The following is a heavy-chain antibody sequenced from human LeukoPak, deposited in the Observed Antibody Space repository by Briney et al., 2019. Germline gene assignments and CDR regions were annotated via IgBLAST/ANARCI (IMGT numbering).Heavy chain of an antibody. J-gene: IGHJ4*02. CDR3: ARGDYVNFAY. D-gene: IGHD4-17*01. CDR1: GGSISNYY. Sequence: KTSETLSLTCTISGGSISNYYWSWVRQPPGKGLEWIGYIYYSGSTNYNPSLKSRVTISVDMSKNQSSLKLSSVTAADTAVYYCARGDYVNFAYWGQGTLVTVSS. CDR2: IYYSGST. V-gene: IGHV4-59*01.